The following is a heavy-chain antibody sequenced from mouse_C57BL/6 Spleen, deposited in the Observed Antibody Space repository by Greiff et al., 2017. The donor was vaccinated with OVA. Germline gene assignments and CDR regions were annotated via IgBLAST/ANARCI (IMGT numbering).Heavy chain of an antibody. CDR1: GFSLTSYG. V-gene: IGHV2-2*01. J-gene: IGHJ2*01. Sequence: QVQLKESGPGLVQPSQSLSITCTVSGFSLTSYGVHWVRQSPGKGLEWLGVIWSGGSTDSNAAFISRLSISKDNAKSQVFLKMNSLQADDTAIDYCARMGGVTKGYYFDYWGQGTTLTVSS. D-gene: IGHD2-2*01. CDR2: IWSGGST. CDR3: ARMGGVTKGYYFDY.